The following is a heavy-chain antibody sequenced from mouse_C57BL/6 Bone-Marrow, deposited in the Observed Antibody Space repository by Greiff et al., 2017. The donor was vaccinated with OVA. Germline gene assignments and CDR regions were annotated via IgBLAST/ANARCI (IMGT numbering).Heavy chain of an antibody. CDR1: GYTFTDYY. Sequence: VKLMESGPELVKPGASVKISCKASGYTFTDYYIHWVKQRPGQGLEWIGWIFPGSGSTSSNEKFKGKATFTVDKSSSTAYMLLSSLTSEDSAVYFCARDYGYGCYAMDYWGQGTTVTVSS. V-gene: IGHV1-75*01. CDR3: ARDYGYGCYAMDY. D-gene: IGHD2-2*01. CDR2: IFPGSGST. J-gene: IGHJ4*01.